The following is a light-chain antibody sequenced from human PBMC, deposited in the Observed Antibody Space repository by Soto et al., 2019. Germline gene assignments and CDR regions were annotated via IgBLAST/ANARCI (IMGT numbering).Light chain of an antibody. CDR1: QSISSW. CDR3: QQYNTYST. J-gene: IGKJ5*01. Sequence: DIQMTQSPSTLSASFGDRVTITCRASQSISSWLAWYQQKPGKAPQDLIYDASSLKSGVPSRFSGNRSGTEFTLTISSLQPDDFATYYCQQYNTYSTFGQGTRLEI. V-gene: IGKV1-5*01. CDR2: DAS.